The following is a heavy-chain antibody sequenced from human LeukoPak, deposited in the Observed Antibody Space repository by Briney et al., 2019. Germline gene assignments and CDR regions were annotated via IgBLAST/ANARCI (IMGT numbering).Heavy chain of an antibody. CDR3: ASCKLLLRSDWFDP. Sequence: GSLRLSCAASGFTFSSFCMHWVRQAPGKGLEWVAFIRYDGSNKYYADSVKGRFTISRDNSKNVLYLQMNSLRAEDTAVYYCASCKLLLRSDWFDPWGQGTLVTVSS. V-gene: IGHV3-30*02. D-gene: IGHD2-15*01. CDR1: GFTFSSFC. J-gene: IGHJ5*02. CDR2: IRYDGSNK.